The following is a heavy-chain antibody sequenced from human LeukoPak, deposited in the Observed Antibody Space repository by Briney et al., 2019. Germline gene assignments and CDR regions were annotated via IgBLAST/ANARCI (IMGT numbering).Heavy chain of an antibody. D-gene: IGHD6-13*01. CDR3: ARAYSSSWPDY. J-gene: IGHJ4*02. V-gene: IGHV3-7*01. CDR1: GSTFSSYW. CDR2: IKQDGSEK. Sequence: GGSLRLSCAASGSTFSSYWMSWVRQAPGKGLEWVANIKQDGSEKYYVDSVKGRFTISRDNAKNSLYLQMSSLRAEDTAVYYCARAYSSSWPDYWGQGTLVTVSS.